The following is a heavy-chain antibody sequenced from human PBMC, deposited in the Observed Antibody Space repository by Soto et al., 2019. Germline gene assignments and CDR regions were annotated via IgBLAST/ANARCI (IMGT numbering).Heavy chain of an antibody. V-gene: IGHV4-39*01. CDR1: GGSISSGRYY. D-gene: IGHD2-15*01. Sequence: SETLSLTCTVSGGSISSGRYYWGWIRQPPGKGLEWIGSIYYSGSTYSNPSLKSRVTISVDTSKNQFSLRLSSVTAADTAVYYCARHSDCSGGSCYSEYFAVGNWFDPWGQGTLVTVSS. CDR2: IYYSGST. CDR3: ARHSDCSGGSCYSEYFAVGNWFDP. J-gene: IGHJ5*02.